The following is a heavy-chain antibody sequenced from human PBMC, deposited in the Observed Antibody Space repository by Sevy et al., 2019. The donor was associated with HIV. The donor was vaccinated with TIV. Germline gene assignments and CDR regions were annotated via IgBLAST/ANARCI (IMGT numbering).Heavy chain of an antibody. CDR1: GFIFSNYN. J-gene: IGHJ4*02. V-gene: IGHV3-21*01. CDR3: ARKMELLVPDY. CDR2: ISSNSNDI. D-gene: IGHD2-21*02. Sequence: GGSLRLSCAASGFIFSNYNMKWVRQAPGKRLEWVSSISSNSNDIYYGDSVKGRFTISRDNAKNSLYLQMNSLRAEDTAVYYCARKMELLVPDYWGQGILVTVSS.